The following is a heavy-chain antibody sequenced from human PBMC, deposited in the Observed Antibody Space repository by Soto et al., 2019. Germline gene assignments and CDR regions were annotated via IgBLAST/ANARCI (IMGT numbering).Heavy chain of an antibody. D-gene: IGHD2-15*01. J-gene: IGHJ4*02. Sequence: SETLSLTCAVSGGSISSSNWWCWVRQPTGNDLEWIGHMHHSGRTHYNPSLKSRVAISVDTSKNQFSLYLNSVTAADTAVYYCARWVEVSLDYFDSWGQGTPVTVSS. CDR1: GGSISSSNW. V-gene: IGHV4-4*02. CDR3: ARWVEVSLDYFDS. CDR2: MHHSGRT.